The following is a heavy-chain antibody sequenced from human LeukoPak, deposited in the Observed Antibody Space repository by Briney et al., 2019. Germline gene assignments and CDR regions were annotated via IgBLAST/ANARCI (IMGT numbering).Heavy chain of an antibody. CDR1: GYTFTGQY. CDR3: AREVVAVAGTDY. Sequence: ASVKVSCKASGYTFTGQYMHWVRQAPGQGLEWMGWINPNGGGTNYAQKFQGRVTMTRDTSISTAYMELSRLRSDDTAVYYCAREVVAVAGTDYWGQGTLVTVSS. D-gene: IGHD6-19*01. J-gene: IGHJ4*02. V-gene: IGHV1-2*02. CDR2: INPNGGGT.